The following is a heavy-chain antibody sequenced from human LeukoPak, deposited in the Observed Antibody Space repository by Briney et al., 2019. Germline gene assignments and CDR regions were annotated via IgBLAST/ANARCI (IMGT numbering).Heavy chain of an antibody. J-gene: IGHJ4*02. CDR3: ARVGDYYGSGILYPPFDY. Sequence: ASVKVXCXASGYTFTSYYMHWVRQAPGQGLEWMGIINPSGGSTSCAQKFQARVTMTRDTSTSTVYMELSSLRSEDTAVYYCARVGDYYGSGILYPPFDYWGQGTLVTVSS. D-gene: IGHD3-10*01. CDR1: GYTFTSYY. V-gene: IGHV1-46*01. CDR2: INPSGGST.